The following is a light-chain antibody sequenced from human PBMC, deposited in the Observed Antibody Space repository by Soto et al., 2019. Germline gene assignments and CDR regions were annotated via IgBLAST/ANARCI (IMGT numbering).Light chain of an antibody. Sequence: IQLTQSPSSLSASVGDRVTITCRASQDINSHLAWYQQKPGKAPKVLIYVASTLQSGVPSRFSGSRSGTDFTLTSSSLQPDDFSSYYCQQVHSWPLTFGGGTKVEMK. CDR3: QQVHSWPLT. V-gene: IGKV1-9*01. CDR1: QDINSH. CDR2: VAS. J-gene: IGKJ4*01.